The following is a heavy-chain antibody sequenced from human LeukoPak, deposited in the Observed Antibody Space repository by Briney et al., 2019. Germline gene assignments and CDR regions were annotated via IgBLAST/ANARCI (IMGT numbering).Heavy chain of an antibody. CDR3: ARSQTGGTFDY. CDR1: GGSFSGYY. D-gene: IGHD1-26*01. J-gene: IGHJ4*02. Sequence: PSETLSLTCAVYGGSFSGYYWGWIRQPPGKGLEWIGEINHSGSTNYNPSLKSRVTISVDTSKNQFSLKLSSVTAADTAVYYCARSQTGGTFDYWGQGALVTVSS. CDR2: INHSGST. V-gene: IGHV4-34*01.